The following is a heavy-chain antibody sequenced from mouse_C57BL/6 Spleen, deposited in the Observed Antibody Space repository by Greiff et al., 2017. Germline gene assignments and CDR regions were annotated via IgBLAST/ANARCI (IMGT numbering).Heavy chain of an antibody. Sequence: DVKLVESGGGLVKPGGSLKLSCAASGFTFSDYGMHWVRQAPEKGLEWVAYISSGSSTIYYADPVKGRFTISRDNAKNTLFLQMTSLRSEDTAMYYCARRYYGYDGYAMDYWGQGTSVTVSS. CDR3: ARRYYGYDGYAMDY. CDR2: ISSGSSTI. CDR1: GFTFSDYG. V-gene: IGHV5-17*01. D-gene: IGHD2-2*01. J-gene: IGHJ4*01.